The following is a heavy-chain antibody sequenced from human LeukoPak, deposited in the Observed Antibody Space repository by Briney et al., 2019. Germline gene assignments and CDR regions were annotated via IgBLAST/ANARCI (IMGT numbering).Heavy chain of an antibody. CDR1: GYTLTSYG. J-gene: IGHJ4*02. CDR3: ARAYCSSTSCLDFDY. Sequence: ASVKVSCKASGYTLTSYGISWVRQAPGQGLEWMGWISAYNGNTNYAQKLQGRVTMTTDTSTSTAYMELRSLRSDDTAVYYCARAYCSSTSCLDFDYWGQGTLVTVSS. V-gene: IGHV1-18*01. D-gene: IGHD2-2*01. CDR2: ISAYNGNT.